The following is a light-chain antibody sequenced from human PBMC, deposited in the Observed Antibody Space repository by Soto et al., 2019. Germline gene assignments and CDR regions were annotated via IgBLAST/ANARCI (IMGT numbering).Light chain of an antibody. CDR1: SSDVGGYNY. Sequence: QSALTQPRSVSGSPGQPVTISCTGTSSDVGGYNYVSWYQQHPGKAPKLMIYDVSKWSSGVPDRFSGSKSGNTASLTISGLQAEDEADYYCCSYAGSHSWVFGGGTKVTVL. CDR2: DVS. V-gene: IGLV2-11*01. J-gene: IGLJ3*02. CDR3: CSYAGSHSWV.